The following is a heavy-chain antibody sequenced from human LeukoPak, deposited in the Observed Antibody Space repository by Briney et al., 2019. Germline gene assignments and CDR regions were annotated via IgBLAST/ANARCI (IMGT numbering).Heavy chain of an antibody. J-gene: IGHJ4*02. CDR3: ALIVAGRPIVS. Sequence: PSETLSLTCTVSGASLSTYFWSWIRPSAGKGLEWLGYAYHTGNHYYNPSLKSRLTFSVDTSKNQFSLRLTSVTAADTAVYYCALIVAGRPIVSWGQGTLVTVSS. D-gene: IGHD5-12*01. CDR2: AYHTGNH. V-gene: IGHV4-59*01. CDR1: GASLSTYF.